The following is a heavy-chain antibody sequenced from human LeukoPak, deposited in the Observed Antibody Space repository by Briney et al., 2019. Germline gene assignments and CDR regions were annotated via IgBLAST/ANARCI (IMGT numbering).Heavy chain of an antibody. D-gene: IGHD1-26*01. V-gene: IGHV3-21*04. CDR2: ISTRSSYI. CDR3: AKDIGRFPHALDI. CDR1: GFTFSSCS. Sequence: GGSLRLSCVASGFTFSSCSMNWVRQGPGKGLEWVSSISTRSSYIYYADSVKGRFTISRDNAKNSLYLQMNSLRAEDTALYYCAKDIGRFPHALDIWGQGTMVTVSS. J-gene: IGHJ3*02.